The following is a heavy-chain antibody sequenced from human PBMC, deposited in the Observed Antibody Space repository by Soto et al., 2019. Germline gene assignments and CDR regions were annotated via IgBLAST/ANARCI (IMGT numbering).Heavy chain of an antibody. J-gene: IGHJ4*02. D-gene: IGHD5-12*01. Sequence: PSETLSLTCTVNGGSFGDYTWSWIRQPPGKRLVWVGEINISGITNFNPSLKSRVTISVDTSKNEFSLKLTSVTAADAAVYFCARGVATIRDWGQGTLVTVSS. CDR1: GGSFGDYT. CDR3: ARGVATIRD. CDR2: INISGIT. V-gene: IGHV4-34*01.